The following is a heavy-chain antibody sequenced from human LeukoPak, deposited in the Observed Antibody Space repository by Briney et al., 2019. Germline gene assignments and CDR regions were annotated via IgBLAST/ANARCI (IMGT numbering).Heavy chain of an antibody. Sequence: GGSLRLSCAASGFTFSSYAMSWVRQAPGKGLNWISAISGSGGSTYYAGSVKGRFTISRDNSKNTLYLQMNSLRAEDTAVYYCAKDSVQWLVRGPDYWGQGTLVTVS. CDR3: AKDSVQWLVRGPDY. CDR1: GFTFSSYA. V-gene: IGHV3-23*01. D-gene: IGHD6-19*01. CDR2: ISGSGGST. J-gene: IGHJ4*02.